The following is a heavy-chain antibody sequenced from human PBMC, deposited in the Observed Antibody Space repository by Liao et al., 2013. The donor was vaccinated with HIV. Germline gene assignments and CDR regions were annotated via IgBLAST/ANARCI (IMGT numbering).Heavy chain of an antibody. J-gene: IGHJ4*02. CDR2: INHSGST. CDR1: DGSFRGYY. Sequence: QVRLQQRGTGLLKPSETLSLTCAVYDGSFRGYYWSWIRQPPGKGLEWIGEINHSGSTNYNPSLKSRVTISVDTSKNQFSLKLTSVTAADTAVYYCARVHQNAWNYFDYWGQGSLVTVSS. CDR3: ARVHQNAWNYFDY. V-gene: IGHV4-34*02. D-gene: IGHD1-1*01.